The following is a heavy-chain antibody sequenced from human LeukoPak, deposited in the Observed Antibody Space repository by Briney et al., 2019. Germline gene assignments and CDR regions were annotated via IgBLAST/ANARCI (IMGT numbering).Heavy chain of an antibody. V-gene: IGHV4-39*07. CDR3: AREVTQWELLRPTTPSYYYYMDV. J-gene: IGHJ6*03. D-gene: IGHD1-26*01. Sequence: PSETLSLTCTVSGGSISSYYWGWIRQPPGKGLEWIGSIYYSGSTYYNPSLKSRVTISVDTSKNQFSLKLSSVTAADTAVYYCAREVTQWELLRPTTPSYYYYMDVWGKGTTVTVSS. CDR2: IYYSGST. CDR1: GGSISSYY.